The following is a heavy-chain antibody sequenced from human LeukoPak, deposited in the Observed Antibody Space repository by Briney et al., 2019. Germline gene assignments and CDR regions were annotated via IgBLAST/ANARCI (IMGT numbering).Heavy chain of an antibody. CDR3: ARLDTAMVTYPFDI. CDR2: INSGGSST. CDR1: GFTFSGYW. V-gene: IGHV3-74*01. Sequence: GGSLRLSCAASGFTFSGYWMHWVRQAPGKGLVWVSRINSGGSSTNYADSVKVRFTISRDNAKNTLYLQMNSLRAEDTAVYYCARLDTAMVTYPFDIWGQGTMVTVSS. J-gene: IGHJ3*02. D-gene: IGHD5-18*01.